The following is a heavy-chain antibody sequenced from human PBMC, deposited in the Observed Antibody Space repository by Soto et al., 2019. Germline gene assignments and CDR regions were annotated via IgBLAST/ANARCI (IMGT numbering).Heavy chain of an antibody. V-gene: IGHV1-69*13. Sequence: ASVKVSCKASGGTFSSYAISWVRQAPGQGLEWMGGIIPIFGTANYAQKFQGRVTITADESTSTAYMELSSLRSEDTAVYYCAGDHKSMPEWLVRFVRYYYGMDVWGRGTMVTVSS. CDR2: IIPIFGTA. D-gene: IGHD6-19*01. CDR1: GGTFSSYA. CDR3: AGDHKSMPEWLVRFVRYYYGMDV. J-gene: IGHJ6*02.